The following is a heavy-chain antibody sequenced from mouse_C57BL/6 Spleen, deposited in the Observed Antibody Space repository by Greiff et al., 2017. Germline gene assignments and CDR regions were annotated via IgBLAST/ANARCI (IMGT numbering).Heavy chain of an antibody. D-gene: IGHD2-1*01. J-gene: IGHJ3*01. CDR3: ARCYGNYSWFAY. V-gene: IGHV1-55*01. CDR2: IYPGSGST. Sequence: QVQLQQPGAELVKPGASVKMSCKASGYTFTSYWITWVKQRPGQGLEWIGDIYPGSGSTNYNEKFKSKATLTVDTSSSTAYMQLSSLTSEDSAVYYCARCYGNYSWFAYWGQGTLVTVSA. CDR1: GYTFTSYW.